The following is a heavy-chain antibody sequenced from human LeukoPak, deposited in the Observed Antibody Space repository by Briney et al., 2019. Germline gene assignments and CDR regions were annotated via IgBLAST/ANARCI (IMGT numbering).Heavy chain of an antibody. CDR3: ARGSGYGGNSGGLDY. Sequence: GGSLRLSCAASGLTLSSYAMHWVRQAPGKGLEWVAVISYDGSNKYYADSVKGRFTISRDNSKNTLYLQMNSLRAEDTAVYYCARGSGYGGNSGGLDYWGQGTLVTVPS. CDR1: GLTLSSYA. V-gene: IGHV3-30-3*01. J-gene: IGHJ4*02. D-gene: IGHD4-23*01. CDR2: ISYDGSNK.